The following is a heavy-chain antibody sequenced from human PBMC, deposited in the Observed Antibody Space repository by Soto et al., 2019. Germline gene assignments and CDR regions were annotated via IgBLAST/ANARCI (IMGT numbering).Heavy chain of an antibody. V-gene: IGHV3-30*18. CDR2: VSHDGRNT. CDR1: GFTFSDYA. J-gene: IGHJ4*02. D-gene: IGHD6-19*01. Sequence: VQLVESGGGVVQPGRSLRLSCAASGFTFSDYAMHWVRQAPGKGLEWVAVVSHDGRNTHYADSVKGRFTISRVSSKTTVSLEMTRLRAEDPAVYYCAKGGRQWLVTSDFNYWGQGALVTVSS. CDR3: AKGGRQWLVTSDFNY.